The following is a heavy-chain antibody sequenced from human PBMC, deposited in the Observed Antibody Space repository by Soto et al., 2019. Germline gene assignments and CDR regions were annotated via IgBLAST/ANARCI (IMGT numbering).Heavy chain of an antibody. V-gene: IGHV1-8*01. CDR1: GYTFTTAD. CDR3: ARVKSPSYVPGSYYKKGYWLDL. D-gene: IGHD3-10*01. Sequence: ASVKVSCKASGYTFTTADITWVRQTTGQGLEWMGWMNPNSGNTGYAQKFQGRVTMTRNTSISTAYLELSSLRSEDTAVYYCARVKSPSYVPGSYYKKGYWLDLWGQGTLVTVSS. J-gene: IGHJ5*02. CDR2: MNPNSGNT.